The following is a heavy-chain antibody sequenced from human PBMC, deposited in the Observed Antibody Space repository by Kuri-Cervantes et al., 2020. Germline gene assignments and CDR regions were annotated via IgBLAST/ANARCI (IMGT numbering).Heavy chain of an antibody. CDR3: ARGGLAATRRFGYGY. CDR1: GGSISLYY. CDR2: IDQSGGT. D-gene: IGHD5-18*01. Sequence: SETLSLTCTVSGGSISLYYWSWIRQPPGKGLEWTGEIDQSGGTNYNPSLKSRVTISVETSNNQFSLKLNSVTAADTAVYYCARGGLAATRRFGYGYWGQGTLVTVSS. J-gene: IGHJ4*02. V-gene: IGHV4-34*01.